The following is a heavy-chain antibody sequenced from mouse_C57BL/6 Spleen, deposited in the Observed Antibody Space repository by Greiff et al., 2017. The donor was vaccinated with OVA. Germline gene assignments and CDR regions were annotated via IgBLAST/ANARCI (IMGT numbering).Heavy chain of an antibody. CDR1: GYAFTNYL. V-gene: IGHV1-54*01. J-gene: IGHJ4*01. CDR2: IIPGSGGT. Sequence: QVQLQQSGAELVRPGTSVKVSCKASGYAFTNYLIEWVKQRPGQGLEWIGVIIPGSGGTNYNEKFKGKATLTADKSSSTAYMQLSSLTSEDSAVYFCASRCRDYDEGWYAMDYWGQGTSVTVSS. D-gene: IGHD2-4*01. CDR3: ASRCRDYDEGWYAMDY.